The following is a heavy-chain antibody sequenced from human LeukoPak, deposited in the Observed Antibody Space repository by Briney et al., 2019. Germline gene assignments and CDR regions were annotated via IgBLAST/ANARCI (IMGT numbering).Heavy chain of an antibody. CDR3: ARDLPLRYFDWLLPDY. Sequence: GGSLRLSCAASGFTFSSYSMNWVRQAPGKGLEWVSSISSSSSYIYYADSVKGRFTISRDNAKNSLYLQMNSLRAEDTAVYYCARDLPLRYFDWLLPDYWGQGTLVTVSS. V-gene: IGHV3-21*01. CDR1: GFTFSSYS. CDR2: ISSSSSYI. J-gene: IGHJ4*02. D-gene: IGHD3-9*01.